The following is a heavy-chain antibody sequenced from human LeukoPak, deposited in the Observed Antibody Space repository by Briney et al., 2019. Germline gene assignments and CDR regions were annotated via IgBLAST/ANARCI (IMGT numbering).Heavy chain of an antibody. D-gene: IGHD4-23*01. CDR1: DGSISSSSYY. V-gene: IGHV4-39*01. Sequence: PSETLSLTCTVSDGSISSSSYYCGWIRQPPGTGLDWIGSINYSGSTYYNPSLKSRVTISVDTSRNQFSLKLTSVTAADTAVYYCARQIGAGRWSFDYWGQGTLVTVSS. J-gene: IGHJ4*02. CDR3: ARQIGAGRWSFDY. CDR2: INYSGST.